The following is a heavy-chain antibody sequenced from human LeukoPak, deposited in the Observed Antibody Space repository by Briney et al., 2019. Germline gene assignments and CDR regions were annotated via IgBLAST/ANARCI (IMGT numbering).Heavy chain of an antibody. CDR1: GFTFSSYA. Sequence: GGSLRLSCAASGFTFSSYAMSWVRQAPGKGLEWVANIKQDGSEKYYVDSVKGRFTISRDNAKNSLYLQMNSLRAEDTAVYYCASCSGGSCYASHWGQGTLVTVSS. D-gene: IGHD2-15*01. J-gene: IGHJ4*02. V-gene: IGHV3-7*05. CDR2: IKQDGSEK. CDR3: ASCSGGSCYASH.